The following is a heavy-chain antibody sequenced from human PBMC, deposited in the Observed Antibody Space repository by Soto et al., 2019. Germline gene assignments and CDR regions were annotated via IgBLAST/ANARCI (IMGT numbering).Heavy chain of an antibody. Sequence: QVQLVESGGGVVQPGRSLRLSCAASGFTFSSYAMHWVRQAPGKGLEWVAVISYDGSNKYYADSVKGRFTISRDNSKNTLYLQMNSLRAEDTAVYYCGRLTTYSRDWQGYHYYGVDVWGQGTAVTVSS. D-gene: IGHD3-16*02. J-gene: IGHJ6*02. CDR2: ISYDGSNK. V-gene: IGHV3-30-3*01. CDR3: GRLTTYSRDWQGYHYYGVDV. CDR1: GFTFSSYA.